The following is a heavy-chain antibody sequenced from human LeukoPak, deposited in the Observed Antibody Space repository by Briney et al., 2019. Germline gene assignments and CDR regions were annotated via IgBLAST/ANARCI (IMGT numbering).Heavy chain of an antibody. CDR2: IYYSGST. D-gene: IGHD3-3*01. CDR3: ARSRVRGTIFGVVLDDYYYYGMDV. J-gene: IGHJ6*02. CDR1: GGSISSYY. Sequence: SETLSLTYTVSGGSISSYYWSWIRQPPGKGLEWIGYIYYSGSTNDNPSLKSRVTISVDPSKNQFSLKLSSVTAADTAVYYCARSRVRGTIFGVVLDDYYYYGMDVWGQGTTVTVSS. V-gene: IGHV4-59*01.